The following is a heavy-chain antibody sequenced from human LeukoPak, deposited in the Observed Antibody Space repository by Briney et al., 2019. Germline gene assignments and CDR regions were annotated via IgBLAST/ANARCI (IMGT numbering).Heavy chain of an antibody. CDR3: ARDTGGYCGGDCSGRNWFDP. D-gene: IGHD2-21*02. CDR2: IIPIFGTA. CDR1: GGTFSSYA. V-gene: IGHV1-69*05. Sequence: GASVKVSCKASGGTFSSYAISWVRQAPGQGLEWMGGIIPIFGTANYAQKFQGRVTITTDESTSTAYMELCSLRSEDTAVYYCARDTGGYCGGDCSGRNWFDPWGQGTLVTVSS. J-gene: IGHJ5*02.